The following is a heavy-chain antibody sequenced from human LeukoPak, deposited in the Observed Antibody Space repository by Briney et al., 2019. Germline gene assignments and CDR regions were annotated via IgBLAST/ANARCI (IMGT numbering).Heavy chain of an antibody. Sequence: ASVKVSCKASGYTFTGYYMHWVRQAPGQGLEWMGWINPNSGGTNYAQKFQGRVTMTRDTSISTAYMELSRLRSDDTAVYYCARRGPRSYYYGSGSYAYWGQGTLVTVSS. J-gene: IGHJ4*02. D-gene: IGHD3-10*01. CDR1: GYTFTGYY. CDR2: INPNSGGT. CDR3: ARRGPRSYYYGSGSYAY. V-gene: IGHV1-2*02.